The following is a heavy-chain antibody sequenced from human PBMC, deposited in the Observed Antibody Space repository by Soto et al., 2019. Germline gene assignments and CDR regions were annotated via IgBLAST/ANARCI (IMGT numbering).Heavy chain of an antibody. Sequence: ASLKVSCKASGYTFTSYGISWVRQAPGQGLEWMGWISAYNGNTNYAQKLQGRVTMTTDTSTSTAYMELRSLRSDDTAVYYCARLRGALAAAGTLSLDYWGQGTLVTVSS. CDR3: ARLRGALAAAGTLSLDY. CDR1: GYTFTSYG. D-gene: IGHD6-13*01. J-gene: IGHJ4*02. CDR2: ISAYNGNT. V-gene: IGHV1-18*01.